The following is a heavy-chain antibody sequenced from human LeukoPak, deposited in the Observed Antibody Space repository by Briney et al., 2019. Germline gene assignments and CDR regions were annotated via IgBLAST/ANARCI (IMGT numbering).Heavy chain of an antibody. Sequence: GGSLRLSCAASGFTFNTYAMSWVRQAPWERLQWVSGISDSGGNTYYADSVKGRFTISRDNSKNTLYLQMNSLRAEDTAVYYCAKDFYYDSSGYYPDYWGQGTLVTVSS. CDR1: GFTFNTYA. CDR3: AKDFYYDSSGYYPDY. CDR2: ISDSGGNT. D-gene: IGHD3-22*01. J-gene: IGHJ4*02. V-gene: IGHV3-23*01.